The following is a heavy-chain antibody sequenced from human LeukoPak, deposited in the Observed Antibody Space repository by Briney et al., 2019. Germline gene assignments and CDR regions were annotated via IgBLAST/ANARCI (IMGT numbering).Heavy chain of an antibody. CDR1: GYTFTGYY. CDR2: INPNSGGT. CDR3: ARTVAGREGNWFDP. J-gene: IGHJ5*02. Sequence: SVKVSCKASGYTFTGYYMHWVRQAPGQGLEWMGWINPNSGGTNYAQKFQGRVTMTRDTSISTAYMELSRLRSDDTAVYYRARTVAGREGNWFDPWGQGTLVTVSS. D-gene: IGHD6-19*01. V-gene: IGHV1-2*02.